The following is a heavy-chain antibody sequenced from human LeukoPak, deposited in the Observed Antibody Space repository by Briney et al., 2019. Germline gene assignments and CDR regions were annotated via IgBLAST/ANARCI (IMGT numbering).Heavy chain of an antibody. Sequence: SETLSLTCTVSGGSISSYYWSWIRQPPGKGLEWIGYIYYSGSTNYNPSLKSRVTISVDTSKNKFSLKLRSVPDADTAVYYCASIVVVVAATQGGWFDPWGQGTLVTVSS. V-gene: IGHV4-59*01. CDR2: IYYSGST. CDR3: ASIVVVVAATQGGWFDP. J-gene: IGHJ5*02. CDR1: GGSISSYY. D-gene: IGHD2-15*01.